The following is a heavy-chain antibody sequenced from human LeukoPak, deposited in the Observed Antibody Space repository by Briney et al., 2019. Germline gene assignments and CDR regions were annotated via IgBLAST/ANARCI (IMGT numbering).Heavy chain of an antibody. V-gene: IGHV4-59*01. CDR1: GGSISSYY. CDR2: IYYSGST. Sequence: SETLSLTCTVSGGSISSYYWSWIRQPPGKGLEWIGYIYYSGSTNYNPSLKSRVTISVDTSKNQFSLKLSSVTAADTAVYYCARSYSNFNLGSYYWGQGTLVTVSS. D-gene: IGHD3-16*01. CDR3: ARSYSNFNLGSYY. J-gene: IGHJ4*02.